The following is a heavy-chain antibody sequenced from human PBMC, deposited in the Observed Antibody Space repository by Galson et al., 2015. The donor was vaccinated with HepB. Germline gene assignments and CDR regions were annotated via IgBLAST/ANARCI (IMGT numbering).Heavy chain of an antibody. CDR1: GFTFSSYA. D-gene: IGHD6-13*01. V-gene: IGHV3-23*01. CDR3: AKGRPIAAAGTPRHFDY. CDR2: ISGSGGST. Sequence: SLRLSCAASGFTFSSYAMSWVRQAPGKGLEWVSAISGSGGSTYYADSVKGRFTISRDNSKNTLYLQMNSLRAEDTAVYYCAKGRPIAAAGTPRHFDYWGQGTLVTVSS. J-gene: IGHJ4*02.